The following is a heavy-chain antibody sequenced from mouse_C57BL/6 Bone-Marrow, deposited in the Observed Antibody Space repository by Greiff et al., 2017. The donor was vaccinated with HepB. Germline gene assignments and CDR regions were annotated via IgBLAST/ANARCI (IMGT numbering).Heavy chain of an antibody. Sequence: VKLMESGAELVKPGASVKISCKASGYAFSSYWMNWVKQRPGKGLEWIGQIYPGDGDTNYNGKFKGKATLTADKSSSTAYMQLSSLTSEDSAVYFCARDYGFAYWGQGTLVTVSA. D-gene: IGHD1-1*01. CDR2: IYPGDGDT. J-gene: IGHJ3*01. CDR1: GYAFSSYW. CDR3: ARDYGFAY. V-gene: IGHV1-80*01.